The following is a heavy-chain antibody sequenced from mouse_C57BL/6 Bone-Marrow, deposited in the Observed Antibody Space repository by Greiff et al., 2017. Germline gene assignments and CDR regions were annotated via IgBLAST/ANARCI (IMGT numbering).Heavy chain of an antibody. CDR1: GYTFTSYG. V-gene: IGHV1-58*01. CDR2: IYIGNGYT. CDR3: ARSPGAY. Sequence: VHVKQSGAELVRPGSSVKMSCKTSGYTFTSYGINWVKQRPGQGLEWIGYIYIGNGYTEYTEKFKGKATLTRDTSSSTAYMQLSSLTSEDSAIYFCARSPGAYWGQGTTLTVSA. J-gene: IGHJ2*01.